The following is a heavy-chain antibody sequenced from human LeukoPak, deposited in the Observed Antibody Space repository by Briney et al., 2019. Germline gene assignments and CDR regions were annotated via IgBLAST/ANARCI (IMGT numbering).Heavy chain of an antibody. CDR2: INYSGST. Sequence: PSETLSLTCTVSGGSISSYYWSWLRQPPGKGLEWIGYINYSGSTNYNPSLKSRVTMSVDTSKNQFSLKLSSVTAADTAMYYCAREGRQDYVYFDYWGQGSLVTVSS. J-gene: IGHJ4*02. CDR3: AREGRQDYVYFDY. CDR1: GGSISSYY. D-gene: IGHD4-17*01. V-gene: IGHV4-59*01.